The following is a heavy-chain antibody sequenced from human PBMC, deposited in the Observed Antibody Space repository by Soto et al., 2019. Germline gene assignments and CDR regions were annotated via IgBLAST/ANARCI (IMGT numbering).Heavy chain of an antibody. D-gene: IGHD6-13*01. V-gene: IGHV3-15*07. CDR3: TTDSPSSSSGYSGNDYYYYGMDV. CDR2: IKRKTDGGTT. Sequence: EVQLVESGGGLVKPGGSLRLSCAASGFTFSNAWMNWVRQAPGKGLEWVGRIKRKTDGGTTDYAAPVKGRFTISRDDSKNTLYLQMTRLKSEDTAVYYCTTDSPSSSSGYSGNDYYYYGMDVWGQGTTVTVSS. CDR1: GFTFSNAW. J-gene: IGHJ6*02.